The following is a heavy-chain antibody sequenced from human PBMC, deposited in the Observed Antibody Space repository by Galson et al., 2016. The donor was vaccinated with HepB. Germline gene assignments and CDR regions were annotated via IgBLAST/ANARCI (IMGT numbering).Heavy chain of an antibody. Sequence: SVKVSCKASGGTFSSFAIAWVRQAPGQGLEWMGGIIPISGTRSYAQKFQGRVTITAGASMRTAYMELRSLRSEDTAVYYCARGFKYCGGDCYGFDMWGQGTMVTVSS. CDR3: ARGFKYCGGDCYGFDM. CDR2: IIPISGTR. J-gene: IGHJ3*02. CDR1: GGTFSSFA. V-gene: IGHV1-69*13. D-gene: IGHD2-21*02.